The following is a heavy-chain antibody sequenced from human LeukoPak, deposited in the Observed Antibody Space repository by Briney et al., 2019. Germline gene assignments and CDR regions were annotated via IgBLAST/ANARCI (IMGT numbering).Heavy chain of an antibody. CDR3: ARGIAAAGMYNWFDP. CDR2: IYHSGST. Sequence: SETLSLTCAISGGSITSSYYWGWIRQPPGKGLEWIGEIYHSGSTNYNPSLKSRVTISVDKSKNQFSLKLSSVTAADTAVYYCARGIAAAGMYNWFDPWGQGTLVTVSS. D-gene: IGHD6-13*01. CDR1: GGSITSSYY. J-gene: IGHJ5*02. V-gene: IGHV4-4*02.